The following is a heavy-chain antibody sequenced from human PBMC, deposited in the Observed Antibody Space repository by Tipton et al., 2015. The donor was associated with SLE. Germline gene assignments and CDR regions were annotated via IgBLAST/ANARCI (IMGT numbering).Heavy chain of an antibody. CDR3: ATIAPSLDY. CDR1: GFTFSSYS. CDR2: ISSSSSYI. J-gene: IGHJ4*02. V-gene: IGHV3-21*01. D-gene: IGHD2-15*01. Sequence: SLRLSCAASGFTFSSYSMNWVRQAPGKGLEWVSSISSSSSYIYYADSVKGRFTISRDNSKNTLFLQMNSLTLEDTALYYCATIAPSLDYWGQGTLVAVSS.